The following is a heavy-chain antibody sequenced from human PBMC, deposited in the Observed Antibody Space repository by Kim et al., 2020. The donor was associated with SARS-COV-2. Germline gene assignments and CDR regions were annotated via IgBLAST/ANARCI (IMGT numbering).Heavy chain of an antibody. Sequence: GGSLRLSCAASGFTFSDFSMNWVRQAPGKGLEWVSSISGNTNYIYKADSMKGRFTISRDNTKSTLYLQMNSLRAEDTAVYYCAIDSWQYTWGTVSLDFWGQGNLVTVSS. V-gene: IGHV3-21*06. D-gene: IGHD3-16*01. CDR1: GFTFSDFS. CDR2: ISGNTNYI. J-gene: IGHJ4*02. CDR3: AIDSWQYTWGTVSLDF.